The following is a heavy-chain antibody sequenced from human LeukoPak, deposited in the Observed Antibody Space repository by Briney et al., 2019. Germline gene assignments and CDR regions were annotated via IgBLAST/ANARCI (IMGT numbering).Heavy chain of an antibody. V-gene: IGHV4-59*08. D-gene: IGHD2-15*01. CDR2: IYYSGST. Sequence: SETLSLTCTVSGGSISSYYWSWIRQPPGKGLEWIGYIYYSGSTNYNPSLMSRVTISVDTSKNQFSLKLSSVTAADTAVYYCARHGGGYCSGGSCYPGDYFDYWGQGTLVTVSS. CDR1: GGSISSYY. J-gene: IGHJ4*02. CDR3: ARHGGGYCSGGSCYPGDYFDY.